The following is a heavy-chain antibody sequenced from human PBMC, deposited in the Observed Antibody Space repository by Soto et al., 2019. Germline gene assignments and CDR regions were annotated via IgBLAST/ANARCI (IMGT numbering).Heavy chain of an antibody. J-gene: IGHJ3*02. CDR2: IWYDGSNK. V-gene: IGHV3-33*01. CDR1: GFTFSSYG. Sequence: QVQLVESGGGVVQPGRSLRLSCAASGFTFSSYGMHWVRQAPGKGLEWVAVIWYDGSNKYYADSVKGRFTISRDNSKNTLYLQMNSLRAEDTAVYYCARDREMATIDAFDIWGQGTMVTVSS. CDR3: ARDREMATIDAFDI. D-gene: IGHD5-12*01.